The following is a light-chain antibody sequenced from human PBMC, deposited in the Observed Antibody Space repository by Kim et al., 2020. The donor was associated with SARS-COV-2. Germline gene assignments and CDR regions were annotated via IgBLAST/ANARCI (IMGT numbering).Light chain of an antibody. CDR3: QAWDSSTYWV. CDR1: KLGDKY. CDR2: QDS. J-gene: IGLJ3*02. V-gene: IGLV3-1*01. Sequence: SYELTQPPSVSVSPGQTASITCSGDKLGDKYACWYQQKPGQSPVLVIYQDSKRPSGIPARFSGPNSGNTATLTISGTQAMDEADYYCQAWDSSTYWVFGG.